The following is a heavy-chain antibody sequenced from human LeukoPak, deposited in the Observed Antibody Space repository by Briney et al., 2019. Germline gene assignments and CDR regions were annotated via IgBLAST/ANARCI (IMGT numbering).Heavy chain of an antibody. Sequence: GGSLRLSCAASGFTFSSYSMNWVRQAPGKGLEWVSSISSSSSYIYYVDSVKGRFTISRDNAKNSLYLQMNSLRAEDTAVYYCARDLNLAFDIWGQGTMVTVSS. J-gene: IGHJ3*02. CDR3: ARDLNLAFDI. CDR1: GFTFSSYS. D-gene: IGHD1-14*01. V-gene: IGHV3-21*01. CDR2: ISSSSSYI.